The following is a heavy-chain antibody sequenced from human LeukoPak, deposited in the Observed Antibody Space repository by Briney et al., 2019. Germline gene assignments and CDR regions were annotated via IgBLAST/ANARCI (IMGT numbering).Heavy chain of an antibody. V-gene: IGHV1-18*01. CDR2: ISGYNGNT. CDR3: ARDLEYGAGSYGDY. CDR1: GYTFSSYA. J-gene: IGHJ4*02. D-gene: IGHD3-10*01. Sequence: ASVKVSCKASGYTFSSYAIGWVRQAPGQGLEWVGWISGYNGNTNYAQKLQGRVTMTTDTSTSTAYMELRSLRSDDTAMYYCARDLEYGAGSYGDYWGQGTLVTVSS.